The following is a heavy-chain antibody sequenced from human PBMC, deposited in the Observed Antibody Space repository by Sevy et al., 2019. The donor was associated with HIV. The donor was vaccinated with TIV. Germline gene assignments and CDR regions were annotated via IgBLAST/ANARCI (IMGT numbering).Heavy chain of an antibody. D-gene: IGHD2-2*01. CDR1: GFTFSGYA. Sequence: GGSLRLSCAASGFTFSGYAMNWVRQAPGKGLEWVSAINGKGRSTHYADSVEGRFTISRDNSKNTLYLQMNSLRAEDRAVNYCAKTINSGGGVVPAANYYYYGLDVWGQGTTVTVSS. V-gene: IGHV3-23*01. J-gene: IGHJ6*02. CDR3: AKTINSGGGVVPAANYYYYGLDV. CDR2: INGKGRST.